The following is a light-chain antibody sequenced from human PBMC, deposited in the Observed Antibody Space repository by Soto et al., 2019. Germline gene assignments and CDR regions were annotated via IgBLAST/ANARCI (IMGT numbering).Light chain of an antibody. CDR1: SGHSTYA. CDR3: QTWGTGIGGT. J-gene: IGLJ3*02. V-gene: IGLV4-69*01. Sequence: QLVLTQSPSASASLGASVKLTCTLSSGHSTYAIAWHQLQPEKGPRYLMRLNSDGSHNKGDGIPDRFSGSSSGAERYLIISSLQYEDEADYYCQTWGTGIGGTFGGGTKVTVL. CDR2: LNSDGSH.